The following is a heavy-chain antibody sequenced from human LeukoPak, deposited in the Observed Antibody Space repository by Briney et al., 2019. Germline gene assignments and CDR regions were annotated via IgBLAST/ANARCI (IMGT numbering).Heavy chain of an antibody. CDR3: ARQLLWFGELQPNWFDP. CDR1: GYTFTSYG. J-gene: IGHJ5*02. V-gene: IGHV1-18*01. Sequence: ASVKVSCKASGYTFTSYGISWVRQAPGQGLEWIGWISAYNGNTNYAQKLQGRVTMTTDTSTSTAYMELRSLRSDDTAVYYCARQLLWFGELQPNWFDPWGQGTLVTVSS. D-gene: IGHD3-10*01. CDR2: ISAYNGNT.